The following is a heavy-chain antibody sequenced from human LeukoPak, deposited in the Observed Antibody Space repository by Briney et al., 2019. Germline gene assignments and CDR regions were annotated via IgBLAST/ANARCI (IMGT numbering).Heavy chain of an antibody. CDR1: GGSISSGGYY. CDR3: ARDRGTIFGVGPEFDY. Sequence: SQTLSLTCTVSGGSISSGGYYWSWIRQPPGKGLEWIGYIYHSGSTYYNPSLKSRVTISVDRSKNQFSLKLSSVTAADTAVYYCARDRGTIFGVGPEFDYWGQGTLVTVSS. J-gene: IGHJ4*02. CDR2: IYHSGST. D-gene: IGHD3-3*01. V-gene: IGHV4-30-2*01.